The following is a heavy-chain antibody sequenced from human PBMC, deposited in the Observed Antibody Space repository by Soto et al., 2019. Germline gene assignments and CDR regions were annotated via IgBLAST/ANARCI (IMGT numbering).Heavy chain of an antibody. V-gene: IGHV1-69*13. J-gene: IGHJ4*02. CDR1: GGAFGRYS. CDR2: VIPAFNTS. CDR3: ARGDEMTAVTIFEY. D-gene: IGHD4-17*01. Sequence: ASVKVSCKASGGAFGRYSVSWVRQAPGQGLEWIGGVIPAFNTSNYSLKFQGRVAIFADLSTSTVFMELRSLRSEDTALYYCARGDEMTAVTIFEYWGQGTLVTVSS.